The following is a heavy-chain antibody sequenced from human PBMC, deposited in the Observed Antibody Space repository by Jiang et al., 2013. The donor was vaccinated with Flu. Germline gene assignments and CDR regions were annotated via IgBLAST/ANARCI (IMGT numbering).Heavy chain of an antibody. Sequence: SGAEVKRPGSSVKVSCKASGGTFSTFGISWVRQAPGQGLEWMGGIIPIFKMINYAQKFQGRVSIAADESTSTAYLDLNSLRSDDTAVYYCARVIGTTHRFDSWGPGIPGHRLL. J-gene: IGHJ4*02. CDR2: IIPIFKMI. CDR3: ARVIGTTHRFDS. V-gene: IGHV1-69*01. CDR1: GGTFSTFG. D-gene: IGHD1-1*01.